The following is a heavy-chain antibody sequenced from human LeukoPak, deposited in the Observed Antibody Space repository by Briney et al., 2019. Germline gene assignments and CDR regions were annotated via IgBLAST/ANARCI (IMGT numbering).Heavy chain of an antibody. V-gene: IGHV4-34*01. CDR1: GGSFSGYY. J-gene: IGHJ4*02. D-gene: IGHD3-22*01. Sequence: SETLSLTCAVYGGSFSGYYRSWIRQPPGKGLEWIGEINHSGSTNYNPSLKSRFTISVDTSRNQFSLRLSSVTAADTAVYYCARVNYYDSSGTDYWGQGTLVTVSS. CDR3: ARVNYYDSSGTDY. CDR2: INHSGST.